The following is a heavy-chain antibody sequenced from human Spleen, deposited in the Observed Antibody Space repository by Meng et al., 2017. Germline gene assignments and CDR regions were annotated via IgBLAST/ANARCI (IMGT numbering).Heavy chain of an antibody. CDR1: GGSVSSGSFY. CDR2: IYYRGST. D-gene: IGHD6-19*01. CDR3: ASYNSGWPQFDY. Sequence: GRLEVCGPGLGRASDTLYLTLPVSGGSVSSGSFYLNWIRQPPGKVLEWIGYIYYRGSTNYNPSIKSRGTISQETSKNQLSLKLSCVTAADTAVYYCASYNSGWPQFDYWGQGTLVTVSS. J-gene: IGHJ4*02. V-gene: IGHV4-61*01.